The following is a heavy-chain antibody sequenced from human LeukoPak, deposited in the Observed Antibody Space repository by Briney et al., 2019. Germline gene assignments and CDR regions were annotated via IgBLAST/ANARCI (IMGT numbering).Heavy chain of an antibody. CDR2: IWYGGSNK. Sequence: GGSLRLSCAASGFTFSSYGMHWVRQAPGKGREWVAVIWYGGSNKYYADSVKGRFTISRDNAKNSLYLQMNSLRAEDTAVYYCARDKPIAAAGSFDYWGQGTLVTVSS. CDR3: ARDKPIAAAGSFDY. V-gene: IGHV3-33*08. J-gene: IGHJ4*02. CDR1: GFTFSSYG. D-gene: IGHD6-13*01.